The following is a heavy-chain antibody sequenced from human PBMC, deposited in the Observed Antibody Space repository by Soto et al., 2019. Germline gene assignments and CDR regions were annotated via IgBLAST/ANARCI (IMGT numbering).Heavy chain of an antibody. J-gene: IGHJ5*02. V-gene: IGHV4-31*03. Sequence: QVQLQESGPGLVKPSQTLSLTCTVSGGSISSGGYYWSWIRQHPGKGLEWIGHIYYSGSTYYNPSLKSRVTISVDTSKNQFALKLSSVTAADTAVYYCARGRSDYGGNLGWFDPWGQGTLVTVSS. D-gene: IGHD4-17*01. CDR2: IYYSGST. CDR3: ARGRSDYGGNLGWFDP. CDR1: GGSISSGGYY.